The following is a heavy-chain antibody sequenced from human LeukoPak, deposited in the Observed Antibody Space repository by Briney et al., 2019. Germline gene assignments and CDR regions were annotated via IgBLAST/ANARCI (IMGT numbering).Heavy chain of an antibody. D-gene: IGHD6-13*01. CDR1: GFTFSSYD. V-gene: IGHV3-30*18. J-gene: IGHJ3*02. CDR3: AKGDSSSWANDAFDI. Sequence: SGRSLRLSCAASGFTFSSYDMHWVRQAPGKGLEWVAVISYDGSNKYYADSVKGRFTISRDNSKNTLYLQMNSLRAEDTAVYYCAKGDSSSWANDAFDIWGQGTMVTVSS. CDR2: ISYDGSNK.